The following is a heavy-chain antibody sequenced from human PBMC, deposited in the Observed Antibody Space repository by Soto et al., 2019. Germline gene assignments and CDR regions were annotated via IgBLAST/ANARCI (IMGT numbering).Heavy chain of an antibody. Sequence: GGSLRLSCAASGFTFSSYGMHWVRQAPGKGLEWVAVIWYDGSNKYYAGSVKGRFTISRDNSKNTLYLKMNSLRAEDKAVYYCARADILTGYYRQNYYGMDVWGQGTTVTVSS. D-gene: IGHD3-9*01. CDR2: IWYDGSNK. J-gene: IGHJ6*02. V-gene: IGHV3-33*01. CDR3: ARADILTGYYRQNYYGMDV. CDR1: GFTFSSYG.